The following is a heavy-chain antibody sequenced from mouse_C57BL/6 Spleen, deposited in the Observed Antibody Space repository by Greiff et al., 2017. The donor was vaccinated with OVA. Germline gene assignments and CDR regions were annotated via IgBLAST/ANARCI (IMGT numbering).Heavy chain of an antibody. Sequence: VQRVESGAELVKPGASVKMSCKASGYTFTSYWITWVKQRPGQGLEWIGDIYPGSGSTNYNEKFKSKATLTVDTSSSTAYMQLSSLTSEDSAVYYCARLYPPAMDYWGQGTSVTVSS. V-gene: IGHV1-55*01. CDR1: GYTFTSYW. J-gene: IGHJ4*01. CDR2: IYPGSGST. CDR3: ARLYPPAMDY.